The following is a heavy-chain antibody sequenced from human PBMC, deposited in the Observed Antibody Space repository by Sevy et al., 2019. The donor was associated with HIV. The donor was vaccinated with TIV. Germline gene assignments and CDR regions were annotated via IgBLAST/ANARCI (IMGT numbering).Heavy chain of an antibody. Sequence: SETLSLTCTVSGGSISSYYWSWIRQPAGKGLEWIGRIYTSGSTNYNPALKSRVTMSVDTSKNQFSLKLSSVTAADTAVYYCARYTIAAGRGWFDPWGQGTLVTVSS. CDR3: ARYTIAAGRGWFDP. D-gene: IGHD6-25*01. CDR1: GGSISSYY. CDR2: IYTSGST. J-gene: IGHJ5*02. V-gene: IGHV4-4*07.